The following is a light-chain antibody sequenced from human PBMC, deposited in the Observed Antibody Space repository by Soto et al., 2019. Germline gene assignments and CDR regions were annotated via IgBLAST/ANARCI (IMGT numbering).Light chain of an antibody. CDR3: QQYYDLPIT. CDR2: DAS. Sequence: DIQMTQSPSSLSASEGDRVTITCQASQDIDKYLNWYQQKPGKAPKLLIDDASNLEAGVPSRFSGSGSGTHFSLTIGSLQPEDTAIYYCQQYYDLPITFGQGTRLEN. J-gene: IGKJ5*01. V-gene: IGKV1-33*01. CDR1: QDIDKY.